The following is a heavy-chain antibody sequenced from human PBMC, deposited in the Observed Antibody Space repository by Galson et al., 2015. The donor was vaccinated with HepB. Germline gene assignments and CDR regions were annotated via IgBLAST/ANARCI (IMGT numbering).Heavy chain of an antibody. CDR2: IRYDGSNK. CDR3: AKDLSVFSSSWYPHYGMDV. J-gene: IGHJ6*02. D-gene: IGHD6-13*01. Sequence: SLRLSCAASGFTFSSYAMHWVRQAPGKGLEWVAFIRYDGSNKYYADSVKGRFTISRDNSKNTLYLQMNSLRAEDTAVYYCAKDLSVFSSSWYPHYGMDVWVQGTTVTVSS. CDR1: GFTFSSYA. V-gene: IGHV3-30*02.